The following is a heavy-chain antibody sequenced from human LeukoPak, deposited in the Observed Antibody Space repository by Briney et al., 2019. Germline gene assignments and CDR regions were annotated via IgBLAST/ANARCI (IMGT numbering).Heavy chain of an antibody. J-gene: IGHJ6*03. CDR3: ASGRSALIGSYYYYYMDV. CDR1: GFTFSSYW. D-gene: IGHD3-22*01. Sequence: PGGSLRLSCAASGFTFSSYWMTWVRQAPGKGLEWVANIKQDGSEKYYVDSVKGRFTISRDNAKNSLYLQMNSLRAEDTAVYYCASGRSALIGSYYYYYMDVWGKGTTVTVSS. V-gene: IGHV3-7*01. CDR2: IKQDGSEK.